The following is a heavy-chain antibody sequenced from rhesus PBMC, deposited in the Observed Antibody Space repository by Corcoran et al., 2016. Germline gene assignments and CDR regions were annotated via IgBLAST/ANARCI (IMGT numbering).Heavy chain of an antibody. CDR3: ARPAGADYGSSQFDY. Sequence: QLQLPESGPGLVKPSETLSLTCAVSGGSISSNYWSWIRQPPGTGLEWIGRISGSRGSTDYNPSLKSRVTISTDTSKNQFSLKLSSVTAADTAVYYCARPAGADYGSSQFDYWGQGVLVTVSS. CDR1: GGSISSNY. J-gene: IGHJ4*01. V-gene: IGHV4-173*01. D-gene: IGHD4-29*01. CDR2: ISGSRGST.